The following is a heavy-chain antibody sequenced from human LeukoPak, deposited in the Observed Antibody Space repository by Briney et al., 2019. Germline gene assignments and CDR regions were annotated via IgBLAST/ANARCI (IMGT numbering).Heavy chain of an antibody. CDR3: ARGLYVLLWFGELSPY. V-gene: IGHV1-46*01. CDR1: GYTFTSYY. CDR2: INPSGGST. D-gene: IGHD3-10*01. Sequence: ASVKVSCKASGYTFTSYYMHRVRQAPGQGLEWMGIINPSGGSTSYAQKFQGRVTMTRDMSTSTVYMELSSLRSEDTAVYYCARGLYVLLWFGELSPYWGQGTLVTVSS. J-gene: IGHJ4*02.